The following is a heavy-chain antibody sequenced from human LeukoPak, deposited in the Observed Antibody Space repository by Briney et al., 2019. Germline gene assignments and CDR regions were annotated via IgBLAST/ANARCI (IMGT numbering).Heavy chain of an antibody. V-gene: IGHV1-2*02. CDR2: INPNSGGT. Sequence: ASVNVSCKASGYTFTGYYLHWVRQAPGQGREWLGWINPNSGGTHYAQKFQGRVTVTRDTSISTAYMELNSLRSEDTALYYCARPMTGTGLTYYYYGMDIWGQGTTVTVAS. CDR3: ARPMTGTGLTYYYYGMDI. CDR1: GYTFTGYY. D-gene: IGHD1-1*01. J-gene: IGHJ6*02.